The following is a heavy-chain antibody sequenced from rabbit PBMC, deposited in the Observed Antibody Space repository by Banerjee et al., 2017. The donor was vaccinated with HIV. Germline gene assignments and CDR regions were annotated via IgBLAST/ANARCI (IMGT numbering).Heavy chain of an antibody. CDR3: ARASIYLTNLNL. V-gene: IGHV1S45*01. CDR2: INTGSGST. Sequence: EESGGDLVKPEGSLTLTCTASGFSFSSSYWICWVRQAPGKGLEWIGCINTGSGSTYYASWAKGRFTISKTSSTTVTLQVTSLTAANTATYFCARASIYLTNLNLWGPGTLVTVS. J-gene: IGHJ4*01. CDR1: GFSFSSSYW.